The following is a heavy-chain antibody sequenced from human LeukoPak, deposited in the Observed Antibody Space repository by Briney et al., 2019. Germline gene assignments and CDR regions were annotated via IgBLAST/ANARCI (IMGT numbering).Heavy chain of an antibody. CDR2: IRYDGSNK. D-gene: IGHD2-21*01. CDR1: GFTFSSYG. V-gene: IGHV3-30*02. Sequence: GGSLGLSCAASGFTFSSYGMHWVRQAPGKGLEWVAFIRYDGSNKYYADSVKGRFTTSRDNSKNTLYLQMNSLRAEDTAVYYCAKVSVDPYYYYYYMDVWGKGTTVTVSS. CDR3: AKVSVDPYYYYYYMDV. J-gene: IGHJ6*03.